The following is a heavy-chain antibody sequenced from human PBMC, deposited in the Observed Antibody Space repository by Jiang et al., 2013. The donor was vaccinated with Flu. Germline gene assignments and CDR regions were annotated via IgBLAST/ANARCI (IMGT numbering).Heavy chain of an antibody. J-gene: IGHJ5*02. CDR2: IYYSGST. Sequence: GLVKPSETLSLTCTVSGDSISSTNYAWGWIRQSPGKGLEWIGSIYYSGSTYYNPSLKSRVTISVDTSKNQFSLKLNSVTAADTAVYYCARETLRPDNWFDPWGQGTLVTVSS. D-gene: IGHD5/OR15-5a*01. CDR1: GDSISSTNYA. V-gene: IGHV4-39*07. CDR3: ARETLRPDNWFDP.